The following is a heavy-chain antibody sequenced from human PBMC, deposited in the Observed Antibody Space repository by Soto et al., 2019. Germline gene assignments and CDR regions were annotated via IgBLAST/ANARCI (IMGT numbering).Heavy chain of an antibody. D-gene: IGHD3-9*01. CDR2: SYDSGSS. CDR1: AGSTNSAAHS. V-gene: IGHV4-30-2*06. Sequence: SETLRLPCILSAGSTNSAAHSWRWVRQSPGKGLGWIGYSYDSGSSYYNPSRQRRVRISVERSKAQFYLTLTSVSAAHTAVYFCARARYYDWCFDRWGLGTPVTVSS. CDR3: ARARYYDWCFDR. J-gene: IGHJ4*02.